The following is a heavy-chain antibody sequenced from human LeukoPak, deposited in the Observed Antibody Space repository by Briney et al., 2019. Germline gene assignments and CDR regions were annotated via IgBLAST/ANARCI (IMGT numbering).Heavy chain of an antibody. J-gene: IGHJ4*02. D-gene: IGHD6-13*01. CDR2: ISGSGGGT. CDR3: APDVRGSAWSLDD. CDR1: GFTFSNYA. V-gene: IGHV3-23*01. Sequence: GGSLRLSCAASGFTFSNYAMGWVRQAPGKGLEWVSLISGSGGGTYFADSVKGRFTISRDNSKNTLYLQMDGLRAEDTAIYCCAPDVRGSAWSLDDWGQGTLVTVSS.